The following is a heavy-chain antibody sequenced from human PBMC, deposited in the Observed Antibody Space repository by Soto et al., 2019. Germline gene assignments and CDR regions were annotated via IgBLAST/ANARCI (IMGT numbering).Heavy chain of an antibody. D-gene: IGHD3-3*01. V-gene: IGHV1-58*01. J-gene: IGHJ6*02. Sequence: GASVKVSCKASGFTFTSSAVQWVRQARGQRLEWIGWIVVGSGNTNYAQKFQERVTITRDMSTSTAYMELSSLRSEDTAVYYCAAAGQYYDFWSGYDYYYYGMDVWGQGTTVTVSS. CDR1: GFTFTSSA. CDR2: IVVGSGNT. CDR3: AAAGQYYDFWSGYDYYYYGMDV.